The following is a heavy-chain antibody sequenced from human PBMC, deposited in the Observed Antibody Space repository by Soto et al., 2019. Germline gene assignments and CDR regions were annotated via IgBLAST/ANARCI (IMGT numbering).Heavy chain of an antibody. CDR2: VYWDDDK. Sequence: QITLKESGPTLVKPTQTLTLTCTFSGLSLSTIGEGVGWIRQPPGKALEWLALVYWDDDKRYSPSLTSRLTLTKDTSVKQVVLTLTNMGPVDTATYYCVQTRCGGDFLPSYSSHSYDGLDVWGQGTTVTVSS. CDR3: VQTRCGGDFLPSYSSHSYDGLDV. D-gene: IGHD2-21*02. J-gene: IGHJ6*02. CDR1: GLSLSTIGEG. V-gene: IGHV2-5*02.